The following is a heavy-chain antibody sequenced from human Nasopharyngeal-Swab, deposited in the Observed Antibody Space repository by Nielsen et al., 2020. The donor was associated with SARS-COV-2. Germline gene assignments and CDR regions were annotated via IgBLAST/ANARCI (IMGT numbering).Heavy chain of an antibody. V-gene: IGHV4-59*01. J-gene: IGHJ6*03. Sequence: SETLSLTCTVSGGSISSYYWSWIRQPPGEGLEWIGNIYHSGSANYSPSLKSRVTISVETSKNQFSLKLSSVTAADTALYYCARGSRGGTTSYYYYYYMDVWGKGTTVTVSS. CDR3: ARGSRGGTTSYYYYYYMDV. D-gene: IGHD1-1*01. CDR1: GGSISSYY. CDR2: IYHSGSA.